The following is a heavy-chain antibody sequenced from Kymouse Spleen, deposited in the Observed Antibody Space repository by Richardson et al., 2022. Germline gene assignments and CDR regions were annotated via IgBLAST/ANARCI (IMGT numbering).Heavy chain of an antibody. CDR2: IYYSGST. D-gene: IGHD3-10*01. CDR1: GGSVSSGSYY. V-gene: IGHV4-61*01. Sequence: QVQLQESGPGLVKPSETLSLTCTVSGGSVSSGSYYWSWIRQPPGKGLEWIGYIYYSGSTNYNPSLKSRVTISVDTSKNQFSLKLSSVTAADTAVYYCAVTMVRGVIIRDWFDPWGQGTLVTVSS. CDR3: AVTMVRGVIIRDWFDP. J-gene: IGHJ5*02.